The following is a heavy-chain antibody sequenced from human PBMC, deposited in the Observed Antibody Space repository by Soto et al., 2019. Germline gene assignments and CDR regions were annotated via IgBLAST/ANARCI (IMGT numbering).Heavy chain of an antibody. V-gene: IGHV3-30*18. Sequence: QVQLAESGGGVVQPGGSLRLSCAASGFTFSDYGIDWIRQAPGKGLEWVAVISHEGGTQYYADSVRGRFTVSRDNSKNILDLQMDSLRPEDTAVYVGAKEGSPKVSRWDDYWGQGTLVTVSS. CDR2: ISHEGGTQ. J-gene: IGHJ4*02. CDR1: GFTFSDYG. CDR3: AKEGSPKVSRWDDY. D-gene: IGHD1-26*01.